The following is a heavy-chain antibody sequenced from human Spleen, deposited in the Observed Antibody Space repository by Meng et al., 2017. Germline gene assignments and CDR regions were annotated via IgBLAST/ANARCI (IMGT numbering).Heavy chain of an antibody. V-gene: IGHV3-23*01. CDR2: ISAGGGST. CDR1: GFTFSTYA. CDR3: AKDRTPQTAVTTSFDY. Sequence: GESLKISCAASGFTFSTYAMTWVRQAPGKGLEWVSGISAGGGSTYYTDSVKGRFTISRDNSKNTLYLQMNSLRDEDTALYYCAKDRTPQTAVTTSFDYWGQGTLVTGSS. J-gene: IGHJ4*02. D-gene: IGHD4-17*01.